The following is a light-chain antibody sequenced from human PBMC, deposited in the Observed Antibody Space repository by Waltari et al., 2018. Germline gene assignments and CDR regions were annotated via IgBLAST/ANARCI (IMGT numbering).Light chain of an antibody. CDR1: SGHTNHI. CDR2: VKSDGSN. V-gene: IGLV4-69*01. CDR3: QTGGHGTWV. J-gene: IGLJ3*02. Sequence: QLVLTQSPSASAPLGASVKLTCTLSSGHTNHIIAWQPQHPQKGPRYLMKVKSDGSNNKGDKIPERFSGSSSGAERYLTISSLQSEDEADYYCQTGGHGTWVFGGGTKLTVL.